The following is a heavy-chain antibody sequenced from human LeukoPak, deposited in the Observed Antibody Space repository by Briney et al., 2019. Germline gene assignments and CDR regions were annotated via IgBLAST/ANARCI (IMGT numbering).Heavy chain of an antibody. V-gene: IGHV3-9*01. CDR3: AKDGGIAVAGTPDY. CDR2: ISWNSGSI. CDR1: GFTFDDYA. J-gene: IGHJ4*02. D-gene: IGHD6-19*01. Sequence: GGSLRLSCAASGFTFDDYAMHWVRQAPGKGLEWVSGISWNSGSIGYADSVKGRFTISRDNSKNTLYLQMNSLRAEDTAVYYCAKDGGIAVAGTPDYWGQGTLVTVSS.